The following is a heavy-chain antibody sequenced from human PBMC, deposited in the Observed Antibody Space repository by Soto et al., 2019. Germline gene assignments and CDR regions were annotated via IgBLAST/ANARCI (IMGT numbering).Heavy chain of an antibody. CDR1: GFTFSSYG. V-gene: IGHV3-30*18. D-gene: IGHD1-26*01. Sequence: QVQLVESGGGVVQPGRSLRLSCAASGFTFSSYGMHWVRQAPGKGLEWVAVISYDGSNKYYADSVKGRFTISRDNSKNTLYLQMNSLRAEDTAVYYCAKDGGISKAFDYWGQGTLVTVSS. J-gene: IGHJ4*02. CDR3: AKDGGISKAFDY. CDR2: ISYDGSNK.